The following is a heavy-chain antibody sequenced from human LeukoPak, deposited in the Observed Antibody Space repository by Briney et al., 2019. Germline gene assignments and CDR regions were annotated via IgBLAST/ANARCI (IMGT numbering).Heavy chain of an antibody. J-gene: IGHJ4*02. CDR1: GFTVCRNY. D-gene: IGHD2-21*02. CDR2: IYSGSST. V-gene: IGHV3-53*01. Sequence: PGGSLRLSCAASGFTVCRNYMRCVPGSPEKGVECVSVIYSGSSTYYADYVKGRFTISSDNSKNTLYLQMNSLRAEDTAVYYCARGGDYCGGDCYPPYYFDYWGQGTLVTVSS. CDR3: ARGGDYCGGDCYPPYYFDY.